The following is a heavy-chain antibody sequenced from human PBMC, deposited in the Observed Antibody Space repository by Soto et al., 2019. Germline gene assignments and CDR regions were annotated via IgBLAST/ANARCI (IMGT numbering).Heavy chain of an antibody. D-gene: IGHD1-26*01. J-gene: IGHJ4*02. CDR2: ISYDGSTE. CDR3: ARGTGTGSFLIDD. V-gene: IGHV3-33*01. CDR1: GFTFSNFA. Sequence: QVQLVESGGGVVQPGRSLRLSCAASGFTFSNFAMHWVRQTPGTGLEWVTFISYDGSTEHYVDSVKGRFTVSRDNSKTTLYLQMNSLRVEDTAVYYCARGTGTGSFLIDDWGQGIRVTVSS.